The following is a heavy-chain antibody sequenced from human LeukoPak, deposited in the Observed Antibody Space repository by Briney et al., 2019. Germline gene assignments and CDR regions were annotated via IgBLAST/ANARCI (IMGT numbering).Heavy chain of an antibody. J-gene: IGHJ5*02. CDR1: GYTFTSYD. D-gene: IGHD2-15*01. CDR3: ARAGAVVDNWFDP. CDR2: ISGYNGKT. Sequence: ASVKVPCKASGYTFTSYDINWVRQPTGQGLEWMGWISGYNGKTKYAQKLQDRVTMTTDTSTTTAYMELRSLTSDDTAVYYCARAGAVVDNWFDPWGQGTLVTVSS. V-gene: IGHV1-18*01.